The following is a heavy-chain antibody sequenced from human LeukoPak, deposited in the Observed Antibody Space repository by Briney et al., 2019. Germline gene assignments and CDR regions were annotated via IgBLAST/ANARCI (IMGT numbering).Heavy chain of an antibody. Sequence: GGSLRLSCAASGFTFSSYWMSWVRQAPGKGLEWVANIEQDGSEKYYVDSVKGRFTISRDNAKNSLYLQMTSLRAEGTAVYYCARDRVTMVRGVTTTLWDYYYGMDVWGKGTTVTVSS. J-gene: IGHJ6*04. CDR2: IEQDGSEK. CDR3: ARDRVTMVRGVTTTLWDYYYGMDV. V-gene: IGHV3-7*03. CDR1: GFTFSSYW. D-gene: IGHD3-10*01.